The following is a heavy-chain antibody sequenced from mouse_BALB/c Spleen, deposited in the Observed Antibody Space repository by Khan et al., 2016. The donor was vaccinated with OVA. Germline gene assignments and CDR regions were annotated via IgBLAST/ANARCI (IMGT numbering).Heavy chain of an antibody. CDR3: TRKDYYDYDPFPY. CDR2: ISYSGNT. Sequence: EVQLQESGPGPVKPSQSLSLTCTVTGYSITSEYTWNWIRQFPGNKLEWMGFISYSGNTRYNPSLKSRISITRDTSKNQFFLQLNSVTSEDTATYYCTRKDYYDYDPFPYWGQGTLVTVSA. J-gene: IGHJ3*01. V-gene: IGHV3-2*02. D-gene: IGHD2-4*01. CDR1: GYSITSEYT.